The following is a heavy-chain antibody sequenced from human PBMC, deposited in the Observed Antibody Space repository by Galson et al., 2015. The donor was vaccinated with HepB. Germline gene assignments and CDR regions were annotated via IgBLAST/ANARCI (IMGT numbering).Heavy chain of an antibody. J-gene: IGHJ4*02. D-gene: IGHD5-18*01. CDR1: GYTFTSYA. CDR2: ISAGNGNT. V-gene: IGHV1-3*01. CDR3: ASGGIQLFDY. Sequence: SVKVSCKASGYTFTSYAMHWVRQAPGQRLEWMGWISAGNGNTKYSQKFQGRVTITRDTSASTAYMELSSLRSEDTAVYYCASGGIQLFDYWGQGTLVTVSS.